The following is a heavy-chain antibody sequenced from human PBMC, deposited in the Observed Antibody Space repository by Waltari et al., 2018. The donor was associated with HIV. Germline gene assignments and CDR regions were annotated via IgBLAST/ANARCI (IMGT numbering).Heavy chain of an antibody. CDR1: GFTFGDYA. V-gene: IGHV3-49*05. Sequence: EVQLVESGGGLVKPGRSLRLSCTASGFTFGDYAMSWFRQAPGKGLEGVGFIRSKAYSGTTEYAASVKGRFTISRDDSKSIAYLQMNSLKTEDTAVYYCTRDQWKAGVYYYYGMDVWGQGTTVTVSS. CDR3: TRDQWKAGVYYYYGMDV. J-gene: IGHJ6*02. D-gene: IGHD6-13*01. CDR2: IRSKAYSGTT.